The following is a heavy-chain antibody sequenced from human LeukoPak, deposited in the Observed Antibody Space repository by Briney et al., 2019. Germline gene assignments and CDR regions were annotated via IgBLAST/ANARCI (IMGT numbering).Heavy chain of an antibody. CDR3: ARDEYCSSTSCPNAFDI. CDR2: IYTSGST. V-gene: IGHV4-61*02. Sequence: PSQTLSLTCTVSGGSISSGSYYWSWIRQPAGKGLEWIGRIYTSGSTNYNPSLKSRVTISVDTSKNQFSLKLSSVTAADTAVYYCARDEYCSSTSCPNAFDIWGQGTMVTASS. CDR1: GGSISSGSYY. J-gene: IGHJ3*02. D-gene: IGHD2-2*01.